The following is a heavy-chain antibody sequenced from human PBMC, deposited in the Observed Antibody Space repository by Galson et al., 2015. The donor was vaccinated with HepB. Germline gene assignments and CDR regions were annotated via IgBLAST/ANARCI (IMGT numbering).Heavy chain of an antibody. CDR3: ARNRGSGSHFFDS. V-gene: IGHV7-4-1*02. Sequence: SVKVSCKASGYTFSNYAMNWVRQAPGQGLEWMGGININTGNPTYAQGFIGRFVFSLDTSVSTAYLQISSLQAEDNAVYYCARNRGSGSHFFDSWGQGTLVTVSS. D-gene: IGHD2-15*01. CDR2: ININTGNP. CDR1: GYTFSNYA. J-gene: IGHJ4*02.